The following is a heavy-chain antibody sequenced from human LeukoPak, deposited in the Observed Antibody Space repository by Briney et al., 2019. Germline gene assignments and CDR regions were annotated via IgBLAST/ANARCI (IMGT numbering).Heavy chain of an antibody. D-gene: IGHD5-12*01. CDR2: ISHDGTNK. CDR1: GFTFSSYG. V-gene: IGHV3-30*03. Sequence: GRSLRLSCAASGFTFSSYGMHWVRQAPGKGLEWVAVISHDGTNKYYADSVKGRFTISRDNSKNTLYLQVNSLRAEDTAVYYCARGGSGYDFDFWGQGTLVTVSS. CDR3: ARGGSGYDFDF. J-gene: IGHJ4*02.